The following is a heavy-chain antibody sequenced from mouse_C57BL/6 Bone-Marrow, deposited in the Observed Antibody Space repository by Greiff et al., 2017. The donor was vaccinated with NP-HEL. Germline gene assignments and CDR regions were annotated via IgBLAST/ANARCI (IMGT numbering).Heavy chain of an antibody. D-gene: IGHD1-1*01. CDR1: GFTFTDYY. CDR2: IRNKANGYTT. CDR3: ARWVLYFVGFAY. Sequence: EVQGVESGGGLVQPGGSLSLSCAASGFTFTDYYMSWVRQPPGKALGWLGFIRNKANGYTTEYSASVKGRFTISRDNSQSILYLQMNALRAEDSATYYCARWVLYFVGFAYWGQGTLVTVSA. V-gene: IGHV7-3*01. J-gene: IGHJ3*01.